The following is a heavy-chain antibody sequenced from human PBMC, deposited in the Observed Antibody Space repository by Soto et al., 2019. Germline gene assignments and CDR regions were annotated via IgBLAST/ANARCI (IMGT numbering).Heavy chain of an antibody. CDR1: GGSISSYY. CDR3: ARDRLSDFWSGYSPGYGMDV. V-gene: IGHV4-59*01. CDR2: IYYSGST. J-gene: IGHJ6*02. D-gene: IGHD3-3*01. Sequence: PSETLSLTCTVSGGSISSYYWSWIRQPPGKRLEWIGYIYYSGSTNYNPSLKSRVTISVDTSKNQFSLKLSSVTAADTAVYYCARDRLSDFWSGYSPGYGMDVWGQGTTVTVSS.